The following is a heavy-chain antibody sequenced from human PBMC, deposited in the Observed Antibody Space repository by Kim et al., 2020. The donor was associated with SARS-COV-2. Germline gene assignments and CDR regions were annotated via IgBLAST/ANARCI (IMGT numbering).Heavy chain of an antibody. D-gene: IGHD5-18*01. J-gene: IGHJ3*02. V-gene: IGHV4-59*01. Sequence: PSPKSPLTISVDTSKNQFSLQLSSVTAADAAVYYCARDPGLTASSDAFDIWGQGTMVTVSS. CDR3: ARDPGLTASSDAFDI.